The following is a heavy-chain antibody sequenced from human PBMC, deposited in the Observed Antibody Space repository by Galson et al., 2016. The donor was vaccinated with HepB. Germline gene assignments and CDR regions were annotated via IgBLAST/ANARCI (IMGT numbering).Heavy chain of an antibody. CDR3: AKVPLLYGDFGPFDY. CDR1: GFTFSSYG. D-gene: IGHD4-17*01. CDR2: ISYDGSNK. V-gene: IGHV3-30*18. Sequence: SLRLSCAASGFTFSSYGMHWVRQAPGKGLEWVAVISYDGSNKCYADSVKGRFTISRDNSKKTLYLQMNSLGAEDTAVYYCAKVPLLYGDFGPFDYWGQGTLVTGSS. J-gene: IGHJ4*02.